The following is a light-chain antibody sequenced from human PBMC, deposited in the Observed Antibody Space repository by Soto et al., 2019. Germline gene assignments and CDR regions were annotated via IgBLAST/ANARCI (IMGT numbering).Light chain of an antibody. CDR1: QSIGSW. CDR3: QQYNRYSRT. J-gene: IGKJ1*01. V-gene: IGKV1-5*01. Sequence: DIQMTHSPSTLPASVGEGVTIAGRASQSIGSWLAWFQQTPGKPPKLLIYDASSLESGVPSRFSGSGSGTEFTLTISSLQPEDFATYYCQQYNRYSRTYGQGTKVDIK. CDR2: DAS.